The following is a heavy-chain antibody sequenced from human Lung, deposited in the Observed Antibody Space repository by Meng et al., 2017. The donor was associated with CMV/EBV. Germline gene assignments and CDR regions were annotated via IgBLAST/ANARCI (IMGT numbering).Heavy chain of an antibody. Sequence: GGSLRLXCEGFGYRFTSYWIGWVRQMPGRGLEWMGIIYPGDSDIRYSPSFDGQVIISADKTVSTAYLQWSSLKASDSATYYCARVEMSTSWVFDYWGQGTLVTVSS. CDR3: ARVEMSTSWVFDY. CDR2: IYPGDSDI. D-gene: IGHD5-24*01. J-gene: IGHJ4*02. CDR1: GYRFTSYW. V-gene: IGHV5-51*01.